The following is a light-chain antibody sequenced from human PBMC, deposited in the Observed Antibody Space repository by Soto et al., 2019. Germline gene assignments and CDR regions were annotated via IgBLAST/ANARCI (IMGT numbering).Light chain of an antibody. V-gene: IGKV2-28*01. Sequence: EMVMTQSPLSLRVTRGEPASISCRSSQSLLHSDGYNYLDWYLQKPGQSPQVLVYFAASRASGVPDRFSGSGSGTGFTLKISRVEAEDVGVYYCMQALHAPPTFGQGTKVDIK. CDR2: FAA. CDR3: MQALHAPPT. CDR1: QSLLHSDGYNY. J-gene: IGKJ1*01.